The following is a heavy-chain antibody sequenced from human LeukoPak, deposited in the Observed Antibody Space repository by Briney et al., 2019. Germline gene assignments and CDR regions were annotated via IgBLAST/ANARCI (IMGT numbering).Heavy chain of an antibody. V-gene: IGHV1-2*02. CDR2: INPNSVGT. J-gene: IGHJ4*02. Sequence: ASVKVSCKASGYTFTGYYMHWVRQAPGQGLEWMGWINPNSVGTNYAQKFQGRVTMTRDTSISTAYMELSRLRSDDTAVYYCARDNDSSGYYYDWGQGTLVTVSS. D-gene: IGHD3-22*01. CDR1: GYTFTGYY. CDR3: ARDNDSSGYYYD.